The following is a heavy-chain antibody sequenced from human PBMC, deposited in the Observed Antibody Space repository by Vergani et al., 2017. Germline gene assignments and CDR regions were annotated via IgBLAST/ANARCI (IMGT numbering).Heavy chain of an antibody. J-gene: IGHJ3*02. CDR2: IYNSGST. D-gene: IGHD4-23*01. CDR3: ASQDDHNGNPGAFDI. CDR1: GGSLSSGSYY. V-gene: IGHV4-31*03. Sequence: QVQLQESGPGLLKPSQTLSLTCTVSGGSLSSGSYYWSWVRQRPGKGLELIGYIYNSGSTYYNPSLKSRVTISVDASKNQFSLKLSSVTAADTAVYYCASQDDHNGNPGAFDIWGQGTKVTVSS.